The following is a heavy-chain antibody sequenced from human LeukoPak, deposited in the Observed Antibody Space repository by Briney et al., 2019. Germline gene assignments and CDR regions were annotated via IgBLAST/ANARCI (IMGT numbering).Heavy chain of an antibody. CDR1: GFTFSSST. CDR2: ISSSSSYI. J-gene: IGHJ6*04. CDR3: ARGPTMKMDV. D-gene: IGHD3-22*01. Sequence: GGSLRLSCVASGFTFSSSTMNWVRQAPGKGLEWVSSISSSSSYIYYADSVKGRFTISRDNAKNSLYLQMNSLRAEDTAVYYCARGPTMKMDVWGKGTTVTVSS. V-gene: IGHV3-21*01.